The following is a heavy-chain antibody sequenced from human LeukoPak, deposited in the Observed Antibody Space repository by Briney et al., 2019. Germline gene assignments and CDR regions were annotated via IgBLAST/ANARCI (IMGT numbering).Heavy chain of an antibody. V-gene: IGHV3-23*01. CDR2: ISGSGGST. J-gene: IGHJ4*02. CDR1: GFTFSSYA. D-gene: IGHD3-3*01. Sequence: PGGSLRLSCAASGFTFSSYATSWVRQAPGKGLEWVSAISGSGGSTYYADSVKGRFTISRDNSKNTLYLQMNSLRAEDTAVYYCASHRDFWSGYYFDYWGQGTLVTVSS. CDR3: ASHRDFWSGYYFDY.